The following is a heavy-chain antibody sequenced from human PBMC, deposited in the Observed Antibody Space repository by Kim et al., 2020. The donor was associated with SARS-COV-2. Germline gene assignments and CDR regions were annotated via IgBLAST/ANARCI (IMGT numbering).Heavy chain of an antibody. CDR1: GGTFSSYA. J-gene: IGHJ6*02. CDR3: ARVAGVIAVAAFYYYGMDV. CDR2: IIPIFGTA. D-gene: IGHD6-19*01. Sequence: SVKVSCKASGGTFSSYAISWVRQAPGQGLEWMGGIIPIFGTANYAQKFQGRVTITADESTSTAYMELSSLRSEDTAVYYCARVAGVIAVAAFYYYGMDVWGQGTTVTVSS. V-gene: IGHV1-69*13.